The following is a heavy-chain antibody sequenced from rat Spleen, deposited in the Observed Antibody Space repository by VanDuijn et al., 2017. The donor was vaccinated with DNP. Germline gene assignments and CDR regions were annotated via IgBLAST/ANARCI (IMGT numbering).Heavy chain of an antibody. CDR3: ARWETGAAFAY. CDR1: GFTFSSYD. V-gene: IGHV5-25*01. D-gene: IGHD4-1*01. J-gene: IGHJ3*01. Sequence: EVQLVESGGGLVQPGRSMKLSCAASGFTFSSYDMAWVRQAPKKGLEWVATISTSGSRTYYPDSVKGRFTISRDNAKSTLYLQMNSLRSEDMATYYCARWETGAAFAYWGQGTLVTVSS. CDR2: ISTSGSRT.